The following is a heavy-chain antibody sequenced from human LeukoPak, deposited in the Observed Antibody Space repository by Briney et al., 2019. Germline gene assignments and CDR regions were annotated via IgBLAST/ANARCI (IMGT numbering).Heavy chain of an antibody. CDR2: IYTSGTT. CDR3: ARTCPRAATFDY. V-gene: IGHV4-4*07. CDR1: GGSISSYY. Sequence: SETLSLTCAVSGGSISSYYWSWIRQPAGKGLEWIGRIYTSGTTNYNPSLKSRVTMSVDTSKNQFSLNLNSVTAADTAVYYCARTCPRAATFDYWGQGTLVTVSS. D-gene: IGHD2-15*01. J-gene: IGHJ4*02.